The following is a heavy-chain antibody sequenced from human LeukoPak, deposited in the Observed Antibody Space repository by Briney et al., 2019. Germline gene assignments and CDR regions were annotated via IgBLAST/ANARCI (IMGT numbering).Heavy chain of an antibody. CDR3: ARFWSGYYYFDY. J-gene: IGHJ4*02. V-gene: IGHV1-8*03. CDR1: GYTFTSYD. D-gene: IGHD3-3*01. Sequence: GASVKVSCKASGYTFTSYDINWVRQATGQGLEWMGWMNPNSGNTGYAQKFQGRVTITRNTSISTAYMELSSLRSEDTAVYYCARFWSGYYYFDYWGQGTLVTVSS. CDR2: MNPNSGNT.